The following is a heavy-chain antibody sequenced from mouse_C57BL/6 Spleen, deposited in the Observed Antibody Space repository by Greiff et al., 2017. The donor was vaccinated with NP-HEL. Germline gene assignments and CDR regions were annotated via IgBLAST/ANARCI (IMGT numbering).Heavy chain of an antibody. V-gene: IGHV1-19*01. CDR2: INPYNGGT. Sequence: EVQLQQSGPVLVKPGALVKMSCKASGYTFTDYYMNWVKQSHGKSLEWIGVINPYNGGTSYNQKFKGKATLTVDKSSSTAYMELNSLTSEDSAVYYCARAPPSLLLGAMDYWGQGTSVTVSS. CDR3: ARAPPSLLLGAMDY. J-gene: IGHJ4*01. CDR1: GYTFTDYY. D-gene: IGHD1-1*01.